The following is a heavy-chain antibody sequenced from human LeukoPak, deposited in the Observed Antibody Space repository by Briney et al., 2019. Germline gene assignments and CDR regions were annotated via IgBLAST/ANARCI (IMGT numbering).Heavy chain of an antibody. CDR3: YYSKYPLGRDYGMDV. V-gene: IGHV5-51*01. J-gene: IGHJ6*02. D-gene: IGHD4-11*01. CDR2: IYPGDSDT. Sequence: GESLKISCKGSGYSFTSYWIGWVRQMPGKGLEWMGIIYPGDSDTRYSPSFQGQVTISADKSISTAYLQWSSLKASDTAMYYCYYSKYPLGRDYGMDVWGQGTTVTVSS. CDR1: GYSFTSYW.